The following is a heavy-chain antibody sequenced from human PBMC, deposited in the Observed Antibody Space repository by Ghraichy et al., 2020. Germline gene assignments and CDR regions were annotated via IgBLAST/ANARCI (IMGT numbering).Heavy chain of an antibody. Sequence: GGSLRLSCAASGFTFSSYGMHWVRQAPGKGLEWVAVIWYDGSNKYYADSVKGRFTISRDNSKNTLYLQMNSLRAEDTAVYYCARDPRVRNGMDVWGQGTTVTVSS. CDR2: IWYDGSNK. D-gene: IGHD3-10*01. J-gene: IGHJ6*02. CDR1: GFTFSSYG. V-gene: IGHV3-33*01. CDR3: ARDPRVRNGMDV.